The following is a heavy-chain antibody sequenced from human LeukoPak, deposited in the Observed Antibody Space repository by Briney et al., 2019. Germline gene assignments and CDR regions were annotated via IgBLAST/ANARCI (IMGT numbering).Heavy chain of an antibody. D-gene: IGHD2-2*01. J-gene: IGHJ4*02. CDR2: IYYSGST. CDR3: ARYYAGFDY. V-gene: IGHV4-59*01. Sequence: SETLSLTCTVSGGSISSYYWSWIRQPPGKGLEWIGYIYYSGSTNYNPSLKSRVTISVETSKNQFSLKLSSVTAADTAVYYCARYYAGFDYWGQGTLVTVSS. CDR1: GGSISSYY.